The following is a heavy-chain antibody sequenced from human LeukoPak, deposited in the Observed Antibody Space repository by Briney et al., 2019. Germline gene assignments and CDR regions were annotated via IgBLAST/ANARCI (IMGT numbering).Heavy chain of an antibody. J-gene: IGHJ4*02. Sequence: GGSLRLSCAASGFTFSSMNWVRQAPGKGLEWVSSISSSSSYIYYAGSVKGRFTISRDNAENSLYLQMNSLRAEDTAVYYCATRPPSETYYGVLDYWGQGTLVTVSS. CDR2: ISSSSSYI. CDR1: GFTFSS. CDR3: ATRPPSETYYGVLDY. V-gene: IGHV3-21*04. D-gene: IGHD3-3*01.